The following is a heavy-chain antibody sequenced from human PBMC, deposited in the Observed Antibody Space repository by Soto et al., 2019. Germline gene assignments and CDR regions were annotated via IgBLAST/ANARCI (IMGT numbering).Heavy chain of an antibody. V-gene: IGHV3-7*01. CDR1: GFTFKNYW. CDR3: AGRVNWYEPTGYLDS. Sequence: EVQLVESGGGLVQPGGSLRLSCAASGFTFKNYWMSWVRQAPGKGLEWVANIKHDGSEKYYVDSVKGRFTISRDNAQNSLYLQMNARRAADKAVYYWAGRVNWYEPTGYLDSWGQGTMVTVSS. CDR2: IKHDGSEK. D-gene: IGHD1-20*01. J-gene: IGHJ4*02.